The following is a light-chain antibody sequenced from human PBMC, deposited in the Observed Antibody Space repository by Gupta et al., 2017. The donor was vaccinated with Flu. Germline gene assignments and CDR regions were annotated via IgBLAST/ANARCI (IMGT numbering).Light chain of an antibody. J-gene: IGKJ1*01. CDR2: KAS. CDR3: QQYNSLCT. V-gene: IGKV1-5*03. CDR1: ESISTW. Sequence: DIQMTKSPSTLSASVGDRVTITCRANESISTWLAWYQQKPGKAPKVLIYKASTLKSGVPSRFSGSGSGTEFTLTISRLQPDDFATYYCQQYNSLCTFGQGTKVEIK.